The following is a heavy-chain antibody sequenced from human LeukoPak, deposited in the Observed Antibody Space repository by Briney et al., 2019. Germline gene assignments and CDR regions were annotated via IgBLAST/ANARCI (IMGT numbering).Heavy chain of an antibody. CDR1: GFTFSSYS. Sequence: GGSLRLSCAASGFTFSSYSMNWVRQAPGKGLEWVSSISSSSSYIYYADSVKGRFTISRDNAKNSLYLQMNSLRAEDTALYYCARVGVSSSSSEYYYYMDVWGKGTTVTVSS. J-gene: IGHJ6*03. D-gene: IGHD6-6*01. CDR3: ARVGVSSSSSEYYYYMDV. CDR2: ISSSSSYI. V-gene: IGHV3-21*04.